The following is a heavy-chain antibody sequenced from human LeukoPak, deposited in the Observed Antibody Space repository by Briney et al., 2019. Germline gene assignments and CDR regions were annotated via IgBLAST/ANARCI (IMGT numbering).Heavy chain of an antibody. Sequence: ESGPTLVKPTQTLTVTCSFSGFSVSSRGVAVAWIRQPPGKALEWLALIYWDDDKRYSPSLKSRLTITKDTSKNQVVLTMTNMDPVDTATYYCAHTIVLMVYATDYFDYWGQGTLVTVSS. CDR2: IYWDDDK. V-gene: IGHV2-5*02. CDR3: AHTIVLMVYATDYFDY. D-gene: IGHD2-8*01. J-gene: IGHJ4*02. CDR1: GFSVSSRGVA.